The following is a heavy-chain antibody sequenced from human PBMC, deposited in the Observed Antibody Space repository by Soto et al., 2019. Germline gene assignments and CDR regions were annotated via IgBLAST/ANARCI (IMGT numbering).Heavy chain of an antibody. CDR1: GSTFSSYG. V-gene: IGHV1-18*01. J-gene: IGHJ6*02. Sequence: GASVKVSCKASGSTFSSYGISWVRQAPGQGLEWMGGISPYNGNTNQAQRVQGRVTMTIDTSTSTAYMELRTLRSDDTAVYYCARVIGWDDGDPSGTYYYYHGMYVWGQGTTVTVSS. CDR3: ARVIGWDDGDPSGTYYYYHGMYV. D-gene: IGHD4-17*01. CDR2: ISPYNGNT.